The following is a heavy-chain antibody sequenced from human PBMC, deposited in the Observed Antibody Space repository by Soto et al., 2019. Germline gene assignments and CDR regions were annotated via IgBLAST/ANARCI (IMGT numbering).Heavy chain of an antibody. Sequence: QVQLVESGGGVVQPGRSLRLSCAASGFTFSSYGMHWVRQAPGKGLEWVAVIWYDGSNKYYADSVKGRFTISRDNSKNTLYLQMNSLRAEVTAVYYCARVFSPYCSGGSCYQTRFDPLGQGTLVTVSS. V-gene: IGHV3-33*01. CDR2: IWYDGSNK. CDR1: GFTFSSYG. J-gene: IGHJ5*02. CDR3: ARVFSPYCSGGSCYQTRFDP. D-gene: IGHD2-15*01.